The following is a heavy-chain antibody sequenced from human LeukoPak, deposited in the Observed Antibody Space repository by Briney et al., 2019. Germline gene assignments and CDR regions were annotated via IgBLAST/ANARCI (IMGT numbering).Heavy chain of an antibody. V-gene: IGHV3-21*01. D-gene: IGHD3-3*01. Sequence: GGSLRLSCTASGFTFGIYSMTWVRQAPGKGLEWVSSISSSSSYIYYADSVKGRFTISRDNAKNSLYLQMDSLRAEDTAVYYCARDRGVVPTFFDYWGQGTLVPVSS. CDR3: ARDRGVVPTFFDY. CDR2: ISSSSSYI. CDR1: GFTFGIYS. J-gene: IGHJ4*02.